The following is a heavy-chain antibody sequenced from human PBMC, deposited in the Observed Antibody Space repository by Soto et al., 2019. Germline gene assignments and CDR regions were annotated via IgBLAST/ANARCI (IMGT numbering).Heavy chain of an antibody. CDR1: GFSLSNARMG. CDR2: IFSNDEK. CDR3: ARLRYFDWLFYFDY. V-gene: IGHV2-26*01. J-gene: IGHJ4*02. D-gene: IGHD3-9*01. Sequence: SGPTLVNPTETLTLTCTVSGFSLSNARMGVSWISQPPGKALEWLAHIFSNDEKSYSTSLKTRLTISKDTSKSQVVLTMTNMDPVDTATYYCARLRYFDWLFYFDYWGQGTLVTVSS.